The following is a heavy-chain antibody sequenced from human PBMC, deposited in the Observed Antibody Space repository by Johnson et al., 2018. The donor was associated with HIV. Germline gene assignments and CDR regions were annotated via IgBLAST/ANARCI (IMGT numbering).Heavy chain of an antibody. CDR1: GFTFGDYA. D-gene: IGHD5-24*01. Sequence: VQLVESGGGLVQPGGSLRLSCTASGFTFGDYAMSWVRQAPGKGLEWVGFIRSKAYGGTTEYAASVKGRFTISRDDSKSIAYLQMNSLKTEDTAVYFCARACRDGYTCDVYDIWGQGTMVTVSS. CDR3: ARACRDGYTCDVYDI. V-gene: IGHV3-49*04. CDR2: IRSKAYGGTT. J-gene: IGHJ3*02.